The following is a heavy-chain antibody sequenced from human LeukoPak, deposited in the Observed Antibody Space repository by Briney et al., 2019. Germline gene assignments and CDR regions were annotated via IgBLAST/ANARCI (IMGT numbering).Heavy chain of an antibody. J-gene: IGHJ5*02. V-gene: IGHV4-30-2*01. CDR2: IYHSGST. CDR3: ARATTVVTGWFDP. D-gene: IGHD4-23*01. Sequence: PSETLSLTCAVSGGSISSGGYSWSWIRQPPGKGLEWIGYIYHSGSTYYNPSLKSRVTISVDRSKNQFSLKLSSVTAADTAVYYCARATTVVTGWFDPWGQGTLVTVSS. CDR1: GGSISSGGYS.